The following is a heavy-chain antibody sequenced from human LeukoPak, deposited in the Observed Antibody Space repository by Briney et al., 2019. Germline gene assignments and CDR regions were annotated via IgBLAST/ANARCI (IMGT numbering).Heavy chain of an antibody. CDR2: ISAYNGDT. CDR1: GYTFTSYG. CDR3: ARGPRLYYYYYMDV. J-gene: IGHJ6*03. Sequence: ASVKVSCKASGYTFTSYGISWVRQAPGQGLGWMGWISAYNGDTNYAQKLQGRVTMTTDTSTSTAYMELRSLRSDDTAVYYCARGPRLYYYYYMDVWGKGTTVTVSS. V-gene: IGHV1-18*01.